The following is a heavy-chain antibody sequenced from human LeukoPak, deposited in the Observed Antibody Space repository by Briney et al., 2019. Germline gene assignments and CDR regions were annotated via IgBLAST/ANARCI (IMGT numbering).Heavy chain of an antibody. V-gene: IGHV1-8*03. CDR3: ARARAARRRFKYYYYYMDV. CDR1: GYTFTSYD. D-gene: IGHD6-6*01. CDR2: MNPNSGNT. J-gene: IGHJ6*03. Sequence: GASVKVSCKASGYTFTSYDINWVRQATGQGLEWMGWMNPNSGNTGYAQKFQGRVTITRNTSISTAYMELSSLRSEDTAVYYCARARAARRRFKYYYYYMDVWGKGTTVTVSS.